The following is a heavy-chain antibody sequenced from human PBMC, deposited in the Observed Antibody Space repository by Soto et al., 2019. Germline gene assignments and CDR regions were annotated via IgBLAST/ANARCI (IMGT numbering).Heavy chain of an antibody. D-gene: IGHD3-10*01. Sequence: DVQLVESGGDLGQPGRALRLACGAAGFTFYDYAIHWVRRAPGRGLEWVAGISWNGASIGYADSVKGRFTISRDNAKNTLYLQMNSLRNEDTAFYHCANLPLYGSGFDCWGQGTLVTVSS. CDR2: ISWNGASI. CDR3: ANLPLYGSGFDC. CDR1: GFTFYDYA. V-gene: IGHV3-9*01. J-gene: IGHJ4*02.